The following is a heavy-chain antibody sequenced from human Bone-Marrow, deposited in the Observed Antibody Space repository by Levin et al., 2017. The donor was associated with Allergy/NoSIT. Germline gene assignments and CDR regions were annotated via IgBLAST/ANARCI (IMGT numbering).Heavy chain of an antibody. CDR3: ARDFVGSSWPPLNFDY. Sequence: PGGSLRLSCAASGFMFSYYSMHWVRQAPGKGLEWVAVFSYDGSNKYYADSVKGRFTISRDNSKNTLYLQMNSLRAEDTAVYYCARDFVGSSWPPLNFDYWGQGTLVTVSS. CDR1: GFMFSYYS. D-gene: IGHD6-13*01. J-gene: IGHJ4*02. CDR2: FSYDGSNK. V-gene: IGHV3-30-3*01.